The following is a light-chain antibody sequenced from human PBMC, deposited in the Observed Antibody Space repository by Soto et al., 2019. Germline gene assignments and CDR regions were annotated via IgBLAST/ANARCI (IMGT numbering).Light chain of an antibody. CDR2: GAS. CDR3: QQYGGSPLYT. Sequence: EIVLTQSPGTLSLSPGERATLSCRASQSISTSYLAWYQQKPGQAPRLLIYGASSRSTGIPDRFSGSGSGPDFTLTISRLELEDFAVYYCQQYGGSPLYTFGQGNKLEIK. J-gene: IGKJ2*01. CDR1: QSISTSY. V-gene: IGKV3-20*01.